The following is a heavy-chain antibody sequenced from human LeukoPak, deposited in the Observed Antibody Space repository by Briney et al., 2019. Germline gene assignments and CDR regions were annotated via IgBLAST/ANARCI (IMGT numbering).Heavy chain of an antibody. D-gene: IGHD6-6*01. CDR3: ARGPLVEYSSSSALDY. CDR1: GGPISSYY. J-gene: IGHJ4*02. Sequence: SETLSLTCTVSGGPISSYYWSWIRQPPGKGLEWIGYIYYSGSTNYNPSLKSRVTISVDTSKNQFSLKLSSVTAADTAVYYCARGPLVEYSSSSALDYWGQGTLVTVSS. CDR2: IYYSGST. V-gene: IGHV4-59*01.